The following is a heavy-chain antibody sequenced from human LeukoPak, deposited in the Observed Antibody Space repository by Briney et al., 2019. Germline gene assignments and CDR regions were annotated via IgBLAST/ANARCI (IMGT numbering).Heavy chain of an antibody. Sequence: WASVKVSCKASGGTFSSYAISWVRQAPGQGLEWMGRIIPILGIANYAQKFQGRVTITADKSTSTAYMELSSLRSEDTAVYYCARVDRYGSGSYQAQHFDYWGQGTLVTVSS. V-gene: IGHV1-69*04. J-gene: IGHJ4*02. CDR3: ARVDRYGSGSYQAQHFDY. CDR2: IIPILGIA. D-gene: IGHD3-10*01. CDR1: GGTFSSYA.